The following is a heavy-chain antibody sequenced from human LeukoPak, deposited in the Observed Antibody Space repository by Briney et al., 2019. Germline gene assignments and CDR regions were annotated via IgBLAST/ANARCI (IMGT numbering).Heavy chain of an antibody. CDR1: GFTVSSNY. CDR2: IYSGGST. D-gene: IGHD3-10*01. J-gene: IGHJ4*02. CDR3: ARDPRYYYGSGPNDY. V-gene: IGHV3-66*02. Sequence: GGSLRLSCAASGFTVSSNYMSWVRQAPGKGLEWVSVIYSGGSTYYADSVKGRFTISRDNSKNTLYLQMNSPRAEDTAVYYCARDPRYYYGSGPNDYWGQGTLVTVSS.